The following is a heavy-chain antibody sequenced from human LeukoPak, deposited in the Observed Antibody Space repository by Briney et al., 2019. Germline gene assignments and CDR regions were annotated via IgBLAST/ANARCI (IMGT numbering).Heavy chain of an antibody. D-gene: IGHD4-23*01. CDR2: IKSKTDGGTT. V-gene: IGHV3-15*01. CDR3: TTRFTVVTPYLDY. CDR1: GFTFSNAW. Sequence: GGSLRLSCAASGFTFSNAWMSWVRQAPGKGLEWVGRIKSKTDGGTTDYAALVKGRLTISRDDSKNTLYLQMNSLKTEDTAVYYCTTRFTVVTPYLDYWGQGTLVTVSS. J-gene: IGHJ4*02.